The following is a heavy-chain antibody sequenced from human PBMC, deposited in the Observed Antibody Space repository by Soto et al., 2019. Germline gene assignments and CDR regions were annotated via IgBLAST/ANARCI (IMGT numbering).Heavy chain of an antibody. CDR1: GITFSSYA. CDR3: AKGQLAVGPSDY. J-gene: IGHJ4*02. D-gene: IGHD6-19*01. CDR2: ISYDGSKK. V-gene: IGHV3-30-3*01. Sequence: GGSLRLSCAASGITFSSYAIHWVRPAPGKGLEWLAVISYDGSKKYYADSVKGRITISRDNSKNTLYLQMNSLRAADTAVYSCAKGQLAVGPSDYWGQRTLVTGSS.